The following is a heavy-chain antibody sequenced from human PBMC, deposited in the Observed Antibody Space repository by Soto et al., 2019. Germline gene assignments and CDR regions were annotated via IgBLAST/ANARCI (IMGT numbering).Heavy chain of an antibody. D-gene: IGHD2-21*01. J-gene: IGHJ3*02. V-gene: IGHV1-69*02. Sequence: QVQLVQSGAEVKKPGSSVKVSCKDSGGTFNTYSMFGVRQAPGQGLEWMGRIIPMLGVRNYAQRFQDRVTITADKSTATVHMELSSLRSEDTALYYCTIGSWSGEVFDIWGQGTMVTVSS. CDR2: IIPMLGVR. CDR3: TIGSWSGEVFDI. CDR1: GGTFNTYS.